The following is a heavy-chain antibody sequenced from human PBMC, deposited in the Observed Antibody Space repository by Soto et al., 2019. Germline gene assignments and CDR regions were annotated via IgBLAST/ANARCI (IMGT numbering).Heavy chain of an antibody. CDR1: GYTFTGYY. D-gene: IGHD5-12*01. CDR2: INPNSGGT. V-gene: IGHV1-2*02. CDR3: ARDLRGYSGYTFDC. J-gene: IGHJ4*02. Sequence: QVPLVQSGAEVKKPGASVKVSCKASGYTFTGYYMHWVRQAPGQGLEWMGWINPNSGGTNYAQKFQGRVTMTRDTSISRADMELSRLRSDDTAVYYCARDLRGYSGYTFDCWGQGTLVTVSS.